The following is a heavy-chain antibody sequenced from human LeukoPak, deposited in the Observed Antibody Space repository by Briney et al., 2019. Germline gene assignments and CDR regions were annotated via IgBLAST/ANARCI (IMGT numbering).Heavy chain of an antibody. J-gene: IGHJ6*04. Sequence: SQTLSLTCAVSGGSISSGGYSWSWIRQPPGGGLEWIGYIYHSGRTYYNPSLKSRVTISVDRSKNQFSLKLSSVTAADTAVYYCASTGYCSSTSCYLYSYYGMDVWGKGTTVTVSS. CDR1: GGSISSGGYS. CDR2: IYHSGRT. CDR3: ASTGYCSSTSCYLYSYYGMDV. D-gene: IGHD2-2*01. V-gene: IGHV4-30-2*01.